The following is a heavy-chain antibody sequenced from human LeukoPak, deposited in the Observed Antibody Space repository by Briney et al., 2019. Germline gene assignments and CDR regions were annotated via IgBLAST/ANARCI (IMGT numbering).Heavy chain of an antibody. CDR3: AKMAGMTRQVYYMDV. J-gene: IGHJ6*03. V-gene: IGHV3-23*01. CDR1: GFTFSSYA. D-gene: IGHD1-1*01. Sequence: GGSLRLSCAASGFTFSSYAMSWARQAPGKGLEWVSALYGSGETTYYADSVKGRFTASRDNSKNTLYLQMDGLRAEDTAVYCCAKMAGMTRQVYYMDVWGKGATVTVSS. CDR2: LYGSGETT.